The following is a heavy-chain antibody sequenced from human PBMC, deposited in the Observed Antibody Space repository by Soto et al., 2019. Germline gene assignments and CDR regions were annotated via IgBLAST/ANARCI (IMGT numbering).Heavy chain of an antibody. CDR2: ISGSGGST. J-gene: IGHJ6*03. CDR1: GFTFSSYA. D-gene: IGHD3-10*01. V-gene: IGHV3-23*01. CDR3: AKDLPMVRGGWGDYYYYYYMDV. Sequence: GGSLRLSCAASGFTFSSYAMSWVRQAPGKGLEWVSAISGSGGSTYYADSVKGRCTISRDNSKNTLYLQMNGLRAEDTAVYYCAKDLPMVRGGWGDYYYYYYMDVWGKGTTVTVSS.